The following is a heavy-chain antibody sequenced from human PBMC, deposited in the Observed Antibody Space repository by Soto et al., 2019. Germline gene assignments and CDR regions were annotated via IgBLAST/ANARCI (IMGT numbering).Heavy chain of an antibody. V-gene: IGHV2-5*02. Sequence: QITLKESGPTLVKPTQTLTLTCTFSGFSLSTSGVGVGWIRQPPGKALEWLALIYWDDDKRYSPSLKSRLTIPKDTSKNQVVLTMTNMDPVDTATYYCAHATYYDFWSGYWHFDYWGQGTLVTVSS. CDR2: IYWDDDK. J-gene: IGHJ4*02. CDR1: GFSLSTSGVG. CDR3: AHATYYDFWSGYWHFDY. D-gene: IGHD3-3*01.